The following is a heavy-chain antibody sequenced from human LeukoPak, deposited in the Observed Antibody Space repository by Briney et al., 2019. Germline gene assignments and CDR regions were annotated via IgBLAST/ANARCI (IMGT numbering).Heavy chain of an antibody. J-gene: IGHJ5*02. CDR3: ARDRYGSGSYYNALNNWFDP. CDR2: MNPNSGNT. CDR1: GYTFTNYG. V-gene: IGHV1-8*03. Sequence: GASVKVSCKASGYTFTNYGINWVRQATGQGLEWMGWMNPNSGNTGYAQKFQGRVTITRNTSISTAYMELSSLRSEDTAVYYCARDRYGSGSYYNALNNWFDPWGQGTLVTVSS. D-gene: IGHD3-10*01.